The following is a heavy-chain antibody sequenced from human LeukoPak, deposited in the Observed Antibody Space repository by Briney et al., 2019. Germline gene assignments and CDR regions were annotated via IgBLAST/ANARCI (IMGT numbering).Heavy chain of an antibody. CDR2: ISSDGSST. D-gene: IGHD6-13*01. Sequence: PGGSLRLSCAASGFTFRSYWMHWVRQAPGKGLVWVSRISSDGSSTTYADSVKGRFTISRDNAKNSLYLQMNSLRAEDTALYYCARGGPAAGRFDYWGQGTLVTVSS. CDR1: GFTFRSYW. V-gene: IGHV3-74*01. J-gene: IGHJ4*02. CDR3: ARGGPAAGRFDY.